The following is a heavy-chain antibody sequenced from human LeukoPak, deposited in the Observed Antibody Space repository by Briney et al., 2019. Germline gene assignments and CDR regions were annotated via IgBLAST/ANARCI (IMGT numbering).Heavy chain of an antibody. CDR2: ITSSSSYI. V-gene: IGHV3-21*01. Sequence: PGGSLRLSCAASGFTFSSYTMNWVRQAPGKGPEWVSSITSSSSYIYYADSVKGRFTISRDNAKNSLYLQMNSLRAEDTAVYYCARGELERLLYYYYYMDVWGKGTTVTISS. CDR1: GFTFSSYT. CDR3: ARGELERLLYYYYYMDV. D-gene: IGHD1-1*01. J-gene: IGHJ6*03.